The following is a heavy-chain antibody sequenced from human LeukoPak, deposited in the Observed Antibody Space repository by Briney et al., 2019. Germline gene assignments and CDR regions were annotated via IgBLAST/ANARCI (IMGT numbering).Heavy chain of an antibody. CDR2: IIPIFGTV. D-gene: IGHD3-22*01. CDR3: ASGYYYDYNGGDFDY. Sequence: SVKVSCKASGGTFSSYAICWVRQAPGQGLEWMGRIIPIFGTVNYAQKFQGRVTITTDESTSTAYMELSSLRSEDTAVYYCASGYYYDYNGGDFDYWGQGTLVTVSS. V-gene: IGHV1-69*05. CDR1: GGTFSSYA. J-gene: IGHJ4*02.